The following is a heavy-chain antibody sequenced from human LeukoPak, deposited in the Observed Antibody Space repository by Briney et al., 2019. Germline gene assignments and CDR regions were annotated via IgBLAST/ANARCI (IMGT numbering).Heavy chain of an antibody. Sequence: GGSLRLSCAASGFSFSSYAMTWARQAPVKGLEWVSAISGDGTRTYYADSVKGRFTISRDNSKNTLYLQMNSLRAEDTAVYYCARSPRYSSGWSLAYFDYWGQGTLVTVSS. CDR3: ARSPRYSSGWSLAYFDY. CDR2: ISGDGTRT. CDR1: GFSFSSYA. D-gene: IGHD6-19*01. V-gene: IGHV3-23*01. J-gene: IGHJ4*02.